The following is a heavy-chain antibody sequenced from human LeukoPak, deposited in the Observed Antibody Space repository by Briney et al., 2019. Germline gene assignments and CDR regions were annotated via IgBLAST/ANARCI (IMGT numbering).Heavy chain of an antibody. Sequence: PSETLSLTCTVSGGSISTSNYYWGWIRQPPGKGLEWIGNIFYSGSTYYSPSLKSRVTISLDTSRNQFSLKLSSVTAADTAVYYCARAGYVSNYYMDVWGKGTTVTVSS. CDR2: IFYSGST. CDR1: GGSISTSNYY. J-gene: IGHJ6*03. V-gene: IGHV4-39*07. D-gene: IGHD5-12*01. CDR3: ARAGYVSNYYMDV.